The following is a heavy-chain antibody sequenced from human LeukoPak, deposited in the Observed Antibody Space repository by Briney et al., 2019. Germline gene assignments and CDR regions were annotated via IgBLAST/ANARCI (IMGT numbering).Heavy chain of an antibody. J-gene: IGHJ4*02. CDR3: ARGPGYSGSYYFDY. Sequence: GASVKVSCKASGYTFTSYYMHWVRQATGQGLEWMGWMNPNSGNTGYAQKFQGRVTITRNTSISTAHMELSSLRSEDTAVYYCARGPGYSGSYYFDYWGQGTLVTVSS. V-gene: IGHV1-8*03. CDR1: GYTFTSYY. D-gene: IGHD1-26*01. CDR2: MNPNSGNT.